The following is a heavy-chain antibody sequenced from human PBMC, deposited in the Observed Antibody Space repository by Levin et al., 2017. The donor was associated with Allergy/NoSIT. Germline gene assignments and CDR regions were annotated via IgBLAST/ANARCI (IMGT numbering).Heavy chain of an antibody. J-gene: IGHJ6*02. V-gene: IGHV3-11*01. D-gene: IGHD6-13*01. CDR3: ARDGYSRSGGMDV. CDR2: ISSSGTGI. CDR1: GFTLSDYY. Sequence: GGSLRLSCAASGFTLSDYYMYWIRQAPGKGLEWVSYISSSGTGIYYADSVKGRFTLSRDSAENSLDLQMNSLRGEDTAVYYCARDGYSRSGGMDVWGQGTTVTVSS.